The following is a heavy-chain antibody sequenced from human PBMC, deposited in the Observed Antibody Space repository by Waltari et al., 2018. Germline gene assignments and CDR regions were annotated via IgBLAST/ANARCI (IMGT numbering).Heavy chain of an antibody. D-gene: IGHD1-26*01. CDR2: MNPSGGDT. V-gene: IGHV1-8*01. J-gene: IGHJ6*02. Sequence: QVHLVQSAAEVKSPGATVKVSCKTSGYSFTSYDIQWVRQATGQGPEWMGWMNPSGGDTDYAQKFQGRVTMTTNTSISTAYLQLSSLRSEDTAVYYCARAVGGAARGYYGMDVWGQGTTVTVSS. CDR1: GYSFTSYD. CDR3: ARAVGGAARGYYGMDV.